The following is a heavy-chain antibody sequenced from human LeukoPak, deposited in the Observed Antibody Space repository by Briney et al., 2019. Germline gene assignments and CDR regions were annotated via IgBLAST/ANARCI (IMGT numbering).Heavy chain of an antibody. D-gene: IGHD5-24*01. CDR3: AREWLQLGRAFDI. V-gene: IGHV3-64*01. J-gene: IGHJ3*02. Sequence: GGSLRLSCAASGFTFSSYAMHWVRQAPGKGLEYVSAISSNGGSTYYANSVKGRFTISRDNSKNTLYLQMGSLRAEDMAVYYCAREWLQLGRAFDIWGQGTMVTVSS. CDR2: ISSNGGST. CDR1: GFTFSSYA.